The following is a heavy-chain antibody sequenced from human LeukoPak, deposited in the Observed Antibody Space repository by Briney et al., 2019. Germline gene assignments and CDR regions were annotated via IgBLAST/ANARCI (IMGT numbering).Heavy chain of an antibody. CDR3: AKDTYSTSPYYFDY. CDR1: GFTFTSYS. Sequence: GGSLRLSCAATGFTFTSYSMNWVRQAPGKGLEWVSTISGGGGSTYYADSVKGRFTISRDNSKNTLYLQVNSLRAEDTAVYYCAKDTYSTSPYYFDYWGQGTLVTVSS. CDR2: ISGGGGST. V-gene: IGHV3-23*01. J-gene: IGHJ4*02. D-gene: IGHD1-26*01.